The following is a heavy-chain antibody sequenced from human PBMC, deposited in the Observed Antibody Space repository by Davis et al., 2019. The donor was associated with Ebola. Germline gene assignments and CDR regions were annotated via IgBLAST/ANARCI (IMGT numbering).Heavy chain of an antibody. CDR1: GFTFSSYS. CDR3: ARELSLFGSSTYYYYGMDV. Sequence: GGSLRLSCAASGFTFSSYSMNWVRQAPGKGLEWVSSISSSSSYIYYADSVKGRFTISRDNAKNSLYLQMNSLRAEDTAVYYCARELSLFGSSTYYYYGMDVWGQGTTVTVSS. J-gene: IGHJ6*02. CDR2: ISSSSSYI. D-gene: IGHD6-6*01. V-gene: IGHV3-21*01.